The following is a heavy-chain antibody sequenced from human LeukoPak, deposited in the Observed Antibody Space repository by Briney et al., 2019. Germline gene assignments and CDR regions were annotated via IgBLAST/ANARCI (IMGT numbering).Heavy chain of an antibody. CDR3: ARGGTWIQLWGKYYFDY. D-gene: IGHD5-18*01. V-gene: IGHV1-46*01. J-gene: IGHJ4*02. Sequence: ASVKVSCKASGYTFTGYYMHWVRQAPGQGLEWMGIINPSGGSTSYAQKFQGRVTMTRDMSTSTVYMELSSLRSEDTAAYYCARGGTWIQLWGKYYFDYWGQGTLVTVSS. CDR2: INPSGGST. CDR1: GYTFTGYY.